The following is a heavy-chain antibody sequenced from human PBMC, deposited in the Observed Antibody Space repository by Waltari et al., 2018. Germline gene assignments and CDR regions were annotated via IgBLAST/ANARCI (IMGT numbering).Heavy chain of an antibody. J-gene: IGHJ4*02. D-gene: IGHD6-6*01. Sequence: QVQLVQSGAAVKKPGASVSVSCKASGYTFTSYDIHWVSKATGQGLEWMGWMKPNIGDTGDEQKFQGRLTMTRNTSISTAYMELSSLRSEDTAVYYCARVSSIAARRGYYWGQGTLVTVSS. V-gene: IGHV1-8*01. CDR3: ARVSSIAARRGYY. CDR2: MKPNIGDT. CDR1: GYTFTSYD.